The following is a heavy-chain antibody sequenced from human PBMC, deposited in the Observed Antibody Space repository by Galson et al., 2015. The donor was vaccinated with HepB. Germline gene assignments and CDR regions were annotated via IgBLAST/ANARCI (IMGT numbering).Heavy chain of an antibody. D-gene: IGHD6-19*01. CDR1: GFSLSTSGVG. V-gene: IGHV2-5*02. Sequence: PALVKPTQTLTLTCTFSGFSLSTSGVGVGWIRQPPGKALEWLALIYWDDDKRYSPSLKSRLTITKDTSKNQVVLTMTNMDPVDTATYYCAHSAAAVAGRWARDYFDYWGQGTLVTVSS. CDR3: AHSAAAVAGRWARDYFDY. CDR2: IYWDDDK. J-gene: IGHJ4*02.